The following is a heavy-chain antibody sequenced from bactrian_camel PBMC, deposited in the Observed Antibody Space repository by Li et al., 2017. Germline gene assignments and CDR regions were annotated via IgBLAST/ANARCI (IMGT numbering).Heavy chain of an antibody. V-gene: IGHV3S42*01. Sequence: VQLVESGGGLVQPGGSLRLSCAASGLTWSTYYISWVRQAPGKGLEWVSTINVGGGSTTYADSVKGRFAISRDNAKNTLDLQLNSLKTEDTAMYYCTPGVYWGQGTQVTVS. CDR2: INVGGGST. CDR1: GLTWSTYY. D-gene: IGHD5*01. CDR3: TPGVY. J-gene: IGHJ4*01.